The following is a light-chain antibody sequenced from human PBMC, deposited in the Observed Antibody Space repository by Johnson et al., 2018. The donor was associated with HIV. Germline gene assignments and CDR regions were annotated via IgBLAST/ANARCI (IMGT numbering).Light chain of an antibody. CDR1: SSNIGNNF. V-gene: IGLV1-51*01. Sequence: QSILTQPPSVSAAPGQKVTISCSGSSSNIGNNFVSWYQQLPGRAPKLLIYDNNKRPSGIPDRFSASKSGTSATLGITGLQTGDEANYYCGTWDGGLSVYVFGTGTKVTVL. CDR2: DNN. CDR3: GTWDGGLSVYV. J-gene: IGLJ1*01.